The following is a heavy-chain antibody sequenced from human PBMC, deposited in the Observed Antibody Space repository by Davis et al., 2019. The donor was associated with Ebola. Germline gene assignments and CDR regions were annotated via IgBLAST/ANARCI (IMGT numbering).Heavy chain of an antibody. V-gene: IGHV3-30*03. J-gene: IGHJ4*02. CDR1: GFTLSSFG. Sequence: GGSLRLSCAVSGFTLSSFGMHWVRQAPGKGLEWVAVVSYDGSIDYYADSVKGRFTISKNTLHLQMNSLRAEDTAVYYCVRSFHDILTGYYYWGQGTLVTVSS. CDR3: VRSFHDILTGYYY. CDR2: VSYDGSID. D-gene: IGHD3-9*01.